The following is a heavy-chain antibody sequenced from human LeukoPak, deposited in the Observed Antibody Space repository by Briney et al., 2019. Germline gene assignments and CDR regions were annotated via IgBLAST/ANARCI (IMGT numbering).Heavy chain of an antibody. V-gene: IGHV3-23*01. D-gene: IGHD3-10*01. Sequence: GGTLRLSCAASGFTFSSYGMSWVRQAPGKGLEWVSAISGSGGSTYYADSVKGRFTISRDNSKNTLYLQMNSLRAEDTAVYYCAKAGISMVRGPYYMDVWGKGTTVTISS. CDR3: AKAGISMVRGPYYMDV. CDR1: GFTFSSYG. J-gene: IGHJ6*03. CDR2: ISGSGGST.